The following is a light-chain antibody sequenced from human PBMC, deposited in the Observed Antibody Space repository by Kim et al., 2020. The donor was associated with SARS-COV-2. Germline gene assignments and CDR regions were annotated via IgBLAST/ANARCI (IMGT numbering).Light chain of an antibody. J-gene: IGLJ3*02. Sequence: SYELTQPPSVSVAPGKTARITCGGNNIGSKSVHWYQQKPGQAPVLVIYYDSDRPSGIPERFSGSNSGNTATLTISRVEAGDEADYYYQVWDSSSDRRVFGGGTQLTVL. V-gene: IGLV3-21*04. CDR3: QVWDSSSDRRV. CDR2: YDS. CDR1: NIGSKS.